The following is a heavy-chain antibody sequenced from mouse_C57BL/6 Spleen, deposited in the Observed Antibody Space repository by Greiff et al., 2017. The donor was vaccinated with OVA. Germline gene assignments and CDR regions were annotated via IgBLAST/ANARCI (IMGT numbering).Heavy chain of an antibody. V-gene: IGHV1-39*01. J-gene: IGHJ2*01. CDR3: ASKEGITTVVGPFDY. Sequence: HVKQSGPELVKPGASVKISCKASGYSFTDYNMNWVKQSNGKSLEWIGVINPNYGTTSYNQKFKGKATLTVDQSSSTAYMQLNSLTSEDSAVYYCASKEGITTVVGPFDYWGQGTTLTVSS. CDR2: INPNYGTT. CDR1: GYSFTDYN. D-gene: IGHD1-1*01.